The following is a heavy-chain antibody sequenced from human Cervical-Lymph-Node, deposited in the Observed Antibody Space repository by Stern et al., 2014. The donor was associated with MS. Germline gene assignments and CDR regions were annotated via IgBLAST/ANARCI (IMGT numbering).Heavy chain of an antibody. V-gene: IGHV3-33*01. CDR3: ARYQLAYYYYGMDV. CDR2: IWYDGSNK. Sequence: VQLVQSGGGVVQPGRSLRLSCAASGFTFSSYGMHWVRPAPGKGLEWGAVIWYDGSNKYYADSVKGRFTISRDNSKNSLYLQMNSLRAEDTAVYYCARYQLAYYYYGMDVWGQGTTVTVSS. J-gene: IGHJ6*02. D-gene: IGHD6-13*01. CDR1: GFTFSSYG.